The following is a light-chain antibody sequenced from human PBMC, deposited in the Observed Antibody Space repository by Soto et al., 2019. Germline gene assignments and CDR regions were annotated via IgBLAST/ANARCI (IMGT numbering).Light chain of an antibody. V-gene: IGKV3-15*01. CDR3: QQYNSWLWT. CDR2: GAS. CDR1: QSVSSK. Sequence: EIVMTQSPATLSVSPGEVATLSFSASQSVSSKLAFYQQKPGQAPRLLIYGASTRATGIPARFSCSWSGTEFTLIISSMQAEDSAVYYCQQYNSWLWTFGQGTRLEIK. J-gene: IGKJ5*01.